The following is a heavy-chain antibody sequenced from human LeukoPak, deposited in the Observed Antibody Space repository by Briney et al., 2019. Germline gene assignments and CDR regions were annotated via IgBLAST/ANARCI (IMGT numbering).Heavy chain of an antibody. CDR1: GFTFSSYA. V-gene: IGHV3-23*01. Sequence: GGSLRLSCAASGFTFSSYAMSWVRQAPGKGLEWVSAISGSGGSTYYADSVKGRFTISRDNSKNTLYLQMNSLRAEDTAVYYCARPVDYDFWSGYVYWGQGTLVTVSS. D-gene: IGHD3-3*01. J-gene: IGHJ4*02. CDR3: ARPVDYDFWSGYVY. CDR2: ISGSGGST.